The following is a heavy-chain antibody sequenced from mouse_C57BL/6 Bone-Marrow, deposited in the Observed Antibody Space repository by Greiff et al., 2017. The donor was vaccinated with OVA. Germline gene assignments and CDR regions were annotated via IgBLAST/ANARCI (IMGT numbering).Heavy chain of an antibody. CDR3: TTYRY. V-gene: IGHV14-4*01. Sequence: LQQSGAELVRPGASVKLSCPASGFNIKDDYMHWVKERPEQGLEWIGWIDPENGDTEYASKFQGKATITADKSSTTVYLHLSSLTSEDTAVYYCTTYRYWGQGTTLTVSS. J-gene: IGHJ2*01. CDR1: GFNIKDDY. CDR2: IDPENGDT.